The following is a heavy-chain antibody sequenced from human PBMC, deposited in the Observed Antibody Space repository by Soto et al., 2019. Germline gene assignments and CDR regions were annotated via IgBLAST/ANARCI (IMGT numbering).Heavy chain of an antibody. Sequence: QVQLVESGGGVVQPGTSLRVSCVGSGFTFRSYAIHWVRQAPGKGLEWVALTSYDGRDKYYGDSVRGQFTISRDNSRKTVDRQRDSLSLEDTALYYCARWGTTGGLDVWGQGTLVSVSS. CDR1: GFTFRSYA. V-gene: IGHV3-30*04. D-gene: IGHD3-16*01. J-gene: IGHJ1*01. CDR2: TSYDGRDK. CDR3: ARWGTTGGLDV.